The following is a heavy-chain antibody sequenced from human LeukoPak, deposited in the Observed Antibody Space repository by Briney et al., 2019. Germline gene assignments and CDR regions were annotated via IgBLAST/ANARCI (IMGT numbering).Heavy chain of an antibody. CDR1: DGSINSYY. V-gene: IGHV4-59*01. J-gene: IGHJ5*02. CDR3: ARVRGTGTTYWFDP. D-gene: IGHD1-1*01. CDR2: IYYNGNT. Sequence: KPSETLSLTCSVSDGSINSYYWNWIRRPPGKGLEWIGYIYYNGNTNYSPSLKSRVTMSVDTSKNLFSLKLSSVTAADTAVYYCARVRGTGTTYWFDPWGQGTLVTVSS.